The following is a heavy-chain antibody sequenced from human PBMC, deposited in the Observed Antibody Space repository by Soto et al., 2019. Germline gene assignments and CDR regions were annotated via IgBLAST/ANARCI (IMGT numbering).Heavy chain of an antibody. Sequence: EVQLLESGGGLVQPGGSLRLSCAASGFTFSSYAMSWVRQAPGKGLEWVSAISGSGGSTYYADSVKGRFTISRDSSKNTLYLQMNSPRAENTAVYYCAKDKVPAAMFIDYWGQGTLVTVSS. V-gene: IGHV3-23*01. CDR2: ISGSGGST. CDR3: AKDKVPAAMFIDY. CDR1: GFTFSSYA. J-gene: IGHJ4*02. D-gene: IGHD2-2*01.